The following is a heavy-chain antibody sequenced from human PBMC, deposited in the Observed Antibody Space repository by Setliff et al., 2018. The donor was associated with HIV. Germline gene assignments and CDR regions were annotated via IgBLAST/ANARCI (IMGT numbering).Heavy chain of an antibody. D-gene: IGHD3-16*01. J-gene: IGHJ4*02. CDR1: GYTFTSHV. CDR3: ARGWDIWDYFDY. Sequence: ASVKVSCKASGYTFTSHVIHWVRQAPGQRLELMGWISAYNGNTKYSQKFQGRVTLTTDTSTNTAYLDLRSLTSDDTAVYFCARGWDIWDYFDYWGQGTLVTVSS. CDR2: ISAYNGNT. V-gene: IGHV1-18*01.